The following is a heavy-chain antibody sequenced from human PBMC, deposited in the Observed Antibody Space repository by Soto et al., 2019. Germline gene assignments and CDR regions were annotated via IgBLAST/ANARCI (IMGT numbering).Heavy chain of an antibody. J-gene: IGHJ6*02. D-gene: IGHD3-3*01. CDR2: IYSGGST. Sequence: PGGSLRLSCAASGFTVSSNYMSWVRQAPGKGLEWVSLIYSGGSTYYADSVKGRFTISRDNSKNTLYLQMNSLRAEDTAVYYSARDPPYYDLRLVVWGQGTPVPVSS. CDR1: GFTVSSNY. V-gene: IGHV3-66*01. CDR3: ARDPPYYDLRLVV.